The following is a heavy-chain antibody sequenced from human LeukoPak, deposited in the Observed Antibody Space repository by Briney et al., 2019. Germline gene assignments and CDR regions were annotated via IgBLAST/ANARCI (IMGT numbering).Heavy chain of an antibody. D-gene: IGHD2-21*02. Sequence: PGGSLRLSCEASGFAFSNYAMSWVRQAPGKGLEWVSTIRGSGGSTYYADSVKGRFTISRDNSQNTYLRMNSLRAEDTAVYYCAKARGDQTSDYRGQGTLVTVSS. V-gene: IGHV3-23*01. J-gene: IGHJ4*02. CDR1: GFAFSNYA. CDR3: AKARGDQTSDY. CDR2: IRGSGGST.